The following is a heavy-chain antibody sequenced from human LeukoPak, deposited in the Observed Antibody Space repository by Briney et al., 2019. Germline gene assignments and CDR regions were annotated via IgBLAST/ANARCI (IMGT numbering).Heavy chain of an antibody. D-gene: IGHD2-15*01. V-gene: IGHV4-34*01. CDR3: ARRPYSYCSGGSCYSAGKYWFDP. CDR2: INLSGST. CDR1: GGSFSGYY. J-gene: IGHJ5*02. Sequence: SETLSLTYAVYGGSFSGYYWSWIRQPPGKGLEWIGEINLSGSTNYNPSLKSRVTISVDTSKNQFSLKLSSVTAADTAVYYCARRPYSYCSGGSCYSAGKYWFDPWGQGTLVTVSS.